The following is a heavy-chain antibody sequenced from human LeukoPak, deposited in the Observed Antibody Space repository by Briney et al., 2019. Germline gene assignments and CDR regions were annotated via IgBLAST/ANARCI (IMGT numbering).Heavy chain of an antibody. V-gene: IGHV4-4*07. D-gene: IGHD2-2*01. J-gene: IGHJ4*02. CDR3: ARIHGTYCSSTSCYPAYYFDY. CDR1: GGSISSYY. Sequence: PSETLSLTCTVSGGSISSYYWSWLRQPAGKGLEWLGRIYTSGSTNYNPSLKSRVTMSVDTSKNQFSLKLSSVTAADTAVYYCARIHGTYCSSTSCYPAYYFDYWGQGTLVTVSS. CDR2: IYTSGST.